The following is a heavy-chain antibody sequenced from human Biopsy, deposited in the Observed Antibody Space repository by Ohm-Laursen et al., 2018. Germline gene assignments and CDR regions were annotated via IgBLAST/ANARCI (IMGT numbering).Heavy chain of an antibody. CDR2: IKEDGSEK. J-gene: IGHJ6*02. CDR3: ARGRSMDV. Sequence: GSLRLSCAASGFTFSSSWMTWVRQAPGKGLEWVASIKEDGSEKFYVDSVKGRFTISRDNAQKSLYLQMNSLRVEDTAVHYCARGRSMDVWGQGTTATVSS. V-gene: IGHV3-7*01. CDR1: GFTFSSSW.